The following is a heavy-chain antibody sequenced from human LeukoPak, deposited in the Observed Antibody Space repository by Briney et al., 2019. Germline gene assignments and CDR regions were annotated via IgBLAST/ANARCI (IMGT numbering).Heavy chain of an antibody. Sequence: SETLSLTCAVYGGSFSGYYWSWIRQPPGKGLEWIGEINHSGSTNYNPSLKSRVTISVDTSKNQLSLKLSSVTAADTAVYYCARDGHYYDSSGYQRAAFDIWGQGTMVTVSS. CDR3: ARDGHYYDSSGYQRAAFDI. J-gene: IGHJ3*02. CDR2: INHSGST. D-gene: IGHD3-22*01. V-gene: IGHV4-34*01. CDR1: GGSFSGYY.